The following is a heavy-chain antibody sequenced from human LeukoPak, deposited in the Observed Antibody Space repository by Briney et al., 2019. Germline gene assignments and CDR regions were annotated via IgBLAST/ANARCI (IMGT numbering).Heavy chain of an antibody. D-gene: IGHD3-22*01. J-gene: IGHJ4*02. CDR1: GYSISSGYY. V-gene: IGHV4-38-2*02. CDR3: ARDGGVYDSSADY. Sequence: PSETLSLTCTVSGYSISSGYYWGWIQQPPGKGLEWIGSIYHSGSTYCNPSLKSRVTISVDTSKNQFSLKLSSVTAADTAVYYCARDGGVYDSSADYWGQGTLVTVSS. CDR2: IYHSGST.